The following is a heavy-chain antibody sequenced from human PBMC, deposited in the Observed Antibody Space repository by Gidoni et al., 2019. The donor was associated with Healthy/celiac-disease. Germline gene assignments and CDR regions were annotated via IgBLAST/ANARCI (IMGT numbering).Heavy chain of an antibody. CDR3: ARRGYYDSSGYQGREY. D-gene: IGHD3-22*01. J-gene: IGHJ4*02. CDR1: GGTFSSYT. CDR2: IIPILGIA. Sequence: QVQLVQSGAEVKKPGSSVKVSCKASGGTFSSYTISWVRQAPGQGLEWMGRIIPILGIANYAQKFQGRVTITADKSTSTAYMELSSLRSEDTAVYYCARRGYYDSSGYQGREYWGQGTLVTVSS. V-gene: IGHV1-69*02.